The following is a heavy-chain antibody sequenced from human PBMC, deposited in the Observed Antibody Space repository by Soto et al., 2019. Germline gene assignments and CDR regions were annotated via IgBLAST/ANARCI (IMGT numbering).Heavy chain of an antibody. Sequence: KTSEPLSLTCTVSGGSIKSYYWSWIRQPAGKGLEWIGRIYFSGSADYNPSLRSRVTMSVDTSRNQFSLRLTSVTAADTAVYYCARTGHGPTIFGITLDYWGQGTLVTVSS. D-gene: IGHD3-3*02. CDR3: ARTGHGPTIFGITLDY. J-gene: IGHJ4*02. CDR2: IYFSGSA. V-gene: IGHV4-4*07. CDR1: GGSIKSYY.